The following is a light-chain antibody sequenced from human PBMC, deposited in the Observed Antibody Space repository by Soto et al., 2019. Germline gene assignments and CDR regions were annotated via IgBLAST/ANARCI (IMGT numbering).Light chain of an antibody. J-gene: IGLJ2*01. CDR3: QSFDKYLSAVV. CDR1: SSNIGAGYD. CDR2: GNN. V-gene: IGLV1-40*01. Sequence: QSVLTQPPSVSGAPGQRVTISCTGSSSNIGAGYDVHWYQHLPGSAPKVLIYGNNNRPSGVPDRFSGSKSATSASLAITGLQAADDGDYYCQSFDKYLSAVVFGGGTKLTVL.